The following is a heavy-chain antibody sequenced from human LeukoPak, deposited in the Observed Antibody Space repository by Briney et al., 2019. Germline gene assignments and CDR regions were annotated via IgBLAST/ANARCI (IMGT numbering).Heavy chain of an antibody. CDR2: IYYSGST. D-gene: IGHD6-13*01. V-gene: IGHV4-59*01. Sequence: SETLSLTCTVSGGSISSYYWSWIRQPPGKGLEWIGYIYYSGSTNYNPSLKSRVTISVNTSKNQFSLKLSSVTAADTAVYYCARDRAIAAAGTDNSGYYMDVWGKGTTVTVSS. CDR3: ARDRAIAAAGTDNSGYYMDV. J-gene: IGHJ6*03. CDR1: GGSISSYY.